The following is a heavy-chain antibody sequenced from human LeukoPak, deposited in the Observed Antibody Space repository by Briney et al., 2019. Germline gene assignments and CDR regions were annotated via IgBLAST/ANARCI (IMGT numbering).Heavy chain of an antibody. CDR1: GGSVSSGSYY. D-gene: IGHD4-23*01. CDR3: ARVPTTVVNFDY. V-gene: IGHV4-61*01. CDR2: IYYSGST. J-gene: IGHJ4*02. Sequence: SETLSLTCTVSGGSVSSGSYYWSWIRQPPGKGLEWIGYIYYSGSTNYNPSLKSRVTISVDSSKNQSSLKLSSVTAADTAVYYCARVPTTVVNFDYWGQGTLVTVSS.